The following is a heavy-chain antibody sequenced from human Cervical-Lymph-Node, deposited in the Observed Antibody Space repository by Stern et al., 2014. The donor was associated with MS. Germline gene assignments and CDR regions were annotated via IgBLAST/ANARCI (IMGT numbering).Heavy chain of an antibody. V-gene: IGHV2-5*02. Sequence: EESGPALVKPTQTLTLTCSFSGFSLLSNGEGVGWIRQTPGKALEWLALIYWDNSQRHTPSLKTSITVTKDTSKNQVVLTMTNMDPVDTGTYYCAHTNYYDNLFDHWGQGSLVTVSS. CDR2: IYWDNSQ. CDR1: GFSLLSNGEG. J-gene: IGHJ4*02. CDR3: AHTNYYDNLFDH. D-gene: IGHD3-22*01.